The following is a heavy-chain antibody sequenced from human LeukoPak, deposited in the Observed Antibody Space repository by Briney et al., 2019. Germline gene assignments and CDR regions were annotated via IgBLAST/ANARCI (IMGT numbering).Heavy chain of an antibody. D-gene: IGHD2-2*01. Sequence: GESLRLSCAASGFTFSSYSMNWVRQAPGKGLEWVSYISSSSSTIYYADSVKGRFTISRDNAKNSLYLQMNSLRAEDTAVYYCAREQVVVVPAAGFDPWGQGTLVTVSS. CDR3: AREQVVVVPAAGFDP. CDR1: GFTFSSYS. J-gene: IGHJ5*02. V-gene: IGHV3-48*01. CDR2: ISSSSSTI.